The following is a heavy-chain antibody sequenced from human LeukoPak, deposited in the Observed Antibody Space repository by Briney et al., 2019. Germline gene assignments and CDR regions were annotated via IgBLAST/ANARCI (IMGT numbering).Heavy chain of an antibody. CDR1: GGSMSSYY. CDR3: ARHWLDSGTPDRFDY. V-gene: IGHV4-59*08. Sequence: PSETLSLTCTVSGGSMSSYYWSWIRQPPGKGLEWIGYIYYSGSTNYNPSPKSRVTISVDTSKNQFSLKLNSVTAADTAVYYCARHWLDSGTPDRFDYWGQGTLVTVSS. CDR2: IYYSGST. D-gene: IGHD3-10*01. J-gene: IGHJ4*02.